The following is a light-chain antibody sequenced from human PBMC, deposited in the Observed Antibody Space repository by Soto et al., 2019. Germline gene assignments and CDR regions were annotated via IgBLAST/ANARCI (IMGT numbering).Light chain of an antibody. J-gene: IGKJ4*01. V-gene: IGKV1-39*01. CDR2: AAS. CDR1: QSISSY. Sequence: DIQMTQSPSSLSASVGDRVTITCRASQSISSYLNWYQQKPGKAPKLLIYAASSLQSGVPSRFAGSASGTDFTLTISSLQPEDFATYYCQQSYSTPTFGGGTKVDIK. CDR3: QQSYSTPT.